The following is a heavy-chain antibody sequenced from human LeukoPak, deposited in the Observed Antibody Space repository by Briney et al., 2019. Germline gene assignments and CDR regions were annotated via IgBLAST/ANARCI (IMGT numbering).Heavy chain of an antibody. D-gene: IGHD4-17*01. J-gene: IGHJ4*02. CDR1: GGSISSSSYY. Sequence: PSETLSLTCTVSGGSISSSSYYWGWIRQPPGKGLEWIGSIYYSGSTNYNPSLKSRVTISVDTSKNQFSLKLSSVTAADTAVYYCARDLGDYVENYFDYWGQGTLVTVSS. V-gene: IGHV4-39*07. CDR2: IYYSGST. CDR3: ARDLGDYVENYFDY.